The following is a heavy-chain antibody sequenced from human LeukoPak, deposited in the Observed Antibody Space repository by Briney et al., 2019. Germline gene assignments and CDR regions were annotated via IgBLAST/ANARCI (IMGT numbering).Heavy chain of an antibody. CDR2: INAGNGNT. V-gene: IGHV1-3*01. CDR3: AREDPSSWYYMFDY. CDR1: GYTFTSYA. Sequence: ASVKVSCKASGYTFTSYAMHWVRQAPGQRLEWMGWINAGNGNTKYSQKFQGRVTITRDTSASTAYKELSSLRSEDTAVYYCAREDPSSWYYMFDYWGQGTLVTVSS. D-gene: IGHD6-13*01. J-gene: IGHJ4*02.